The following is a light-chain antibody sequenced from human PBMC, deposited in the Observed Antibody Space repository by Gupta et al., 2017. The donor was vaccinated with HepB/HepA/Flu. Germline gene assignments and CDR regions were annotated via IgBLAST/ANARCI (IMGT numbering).Light chain of an antibody. Sequence: SVLTASPTVSGYLSQGAATFYTGSSSNIGAGYDVHWYQQLPGTAPKLLIYGNSNRPSGVPDRFSGSKSGTSAALAITGLQAEDEADYYCQSYDSSLSGYVVFGGGTKLTVL. J-gene: IGLJ2*01. CDR3: QSYDSSLSGYVV. V-gene: IGLV1-40*01. CDR1: SSNIGAGYD. CDR2: GNS.